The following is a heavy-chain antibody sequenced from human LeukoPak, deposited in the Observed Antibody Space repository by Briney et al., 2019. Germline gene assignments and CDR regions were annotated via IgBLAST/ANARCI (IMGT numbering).Heavy chain of an antibody. CDR2: INHSGST. D-gene: IGHD2-2*02. CDR1: GGSFSGYY. CDR3: ARYQLLYLGAFDI. Sequence: PSETLSLTCAVYGGSFSGYYWSWIRQPPGKGLEWIGEINHSGSTNYNPSLKSRVTISVDTSKNQFSLKLSSVTAADTAVYYCARYQLLYLGAFDIWGQGTMVTVSS. J-gene: IGHJ3*02. V-gene: IGHV4-34*01.